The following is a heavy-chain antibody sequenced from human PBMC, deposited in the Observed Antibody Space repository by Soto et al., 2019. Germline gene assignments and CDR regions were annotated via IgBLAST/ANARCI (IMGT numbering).Heavy chain of an antibody. D-gene: IGHD3-22*01. J-gene: IGHJ4*02. CDR1: GYTFTSYA. Sequence: ASVKVSCKPSGYTFTSYAISWVRQAPGQGLEWMGWISGYTGNTNYAQKLQGRVTMTTDTSTTTAYLELRSLSSDDTAMYYCARTSYYDSRGYYDYWGQGTLVTVSS. V-gene: IGHV1-18*01. CDR2: ISGYTGNT. CDR3: ARTSYYDSRGYYDY.